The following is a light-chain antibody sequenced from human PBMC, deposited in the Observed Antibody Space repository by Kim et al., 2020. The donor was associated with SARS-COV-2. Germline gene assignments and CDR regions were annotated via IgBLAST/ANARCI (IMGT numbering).Light chain of an antibody. V-gene: IGLV1-44*01. CDR3: GAWDDDSQGGWV. CDR2: DTH. Sequence: HSVTIYCSGSNSNIGRNSVNRYKHLPGTAPTVVIYDTHHRPSGVPDRFSGSKSGTSASLAISGLQSEDDADYHCGAWDDDSQGGWVFGGGTQLTVL. J-gene: IGLJ3*02. CDR1: NSNIGRNS.